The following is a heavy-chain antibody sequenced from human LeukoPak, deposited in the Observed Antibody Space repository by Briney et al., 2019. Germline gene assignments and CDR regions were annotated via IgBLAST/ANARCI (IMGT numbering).Heavy chain of an antibody. Sequence: PGGSLRLSCAASGFTFDDYAMHWVRQAPGKGLEWVSGIGWNSGSIGYADSVKGRFTISRDNAKNSLYLQMNSLRAEDTALYYCAKVSSAYSSSWPYFDYWGQGTLVTVSS. J-gene: IGHJ4*02. CDR2: IGWNSGSI. D-gene: IGHD6-13*01. CDR3: AKVSSAYSSSWPYFDY. V-gene: IGHV3-9*01. CDR1: GFTFDDYA.